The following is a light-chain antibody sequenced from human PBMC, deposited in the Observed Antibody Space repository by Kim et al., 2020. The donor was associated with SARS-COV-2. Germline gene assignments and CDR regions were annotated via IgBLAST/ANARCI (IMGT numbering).Light chain of an antibody. Sequence: PGERATLSCRASQRISSSYLAWYQQKPGQAPRLLIYGAASRATGMPDMFSGSGSGTDFTLTISRLEPEDFAVYYCQQYGSSLSWTFGQGTKVDIK. CDR1: QRISSSY. V-gene: IGKV3-20*01. J-gene: IGKJ1*01. CDR3: QQYGSSLSWT. CDR2: GAA.